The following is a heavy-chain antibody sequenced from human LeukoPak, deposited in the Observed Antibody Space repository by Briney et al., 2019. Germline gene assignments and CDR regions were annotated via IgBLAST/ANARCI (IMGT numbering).Heavy chain of an antibody. D-gene: IGHD4-17*01. J-gene: IGHJ4*02. V-gene: IGHV1-69*13. CDR2: IIPIFGTA. CDR3: ARTYGDPYYFDY. Sequence: LVKVSCKASGGTFSSYAISWVRQAPGQGLEWMGGIIPIFGTANYAQKFQGRVTITADESTSTAYMELSSLRSEDTAVYYCARTYGDPYYFDYWGQGTLVTVSS. CDR1: GGTFSSYA.